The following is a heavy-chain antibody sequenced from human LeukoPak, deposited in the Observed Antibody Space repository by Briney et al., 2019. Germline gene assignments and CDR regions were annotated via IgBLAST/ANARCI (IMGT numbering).Heavy chain of an antibody. J-gene: IGHJ4*02. CDR1: GFTFSSNA. D-gene: IGHD6-19*01. CDR2: ISGSDART. V-gene: IGHV3-23*01. Sequence: GXSLXLSCAASGFTFSSNAMSWVRQAPGKGLEWVSAISGSDARTYYADSVKGRFTISRDNSKNTLYLQMSSLRAEDTAVYYCAKPLSGWYSFDYWGQGTLVTVSS. CDR3: AKPLSGWYSFDY.